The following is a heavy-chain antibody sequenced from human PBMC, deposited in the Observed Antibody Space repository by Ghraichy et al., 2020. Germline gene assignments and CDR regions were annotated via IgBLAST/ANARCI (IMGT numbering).Heavy chain of an antibody. CDR2: IIPIFGTA. V-gene: IGHV1-69*13. J-gene: IGHJ4*02. Sequence: SVKVSCKASGGTFSSYAISWVRQAPGQGLEWMGGIIPIFGTANYAQKFQGRVTITADESTSTAYMELSSLRSEDTAVYYCARDGSYDLDYDYWGQGTLVTVSS. D-gene: IGHD3-3*01. CDR3: ARDGSYDLDYDY. CDR1: GGTFSSYA.